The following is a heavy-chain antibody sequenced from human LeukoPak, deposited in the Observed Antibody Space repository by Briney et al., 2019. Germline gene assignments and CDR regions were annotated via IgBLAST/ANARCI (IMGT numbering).Heavy chain of an antibody. CDR1: RFTFSSYW. CDR2: IEQDGSEK. V-gene: IGHV3-7*01. Sequence: GGSLRLSCAASRFTFSSYWMSWVRQAPGKGLEWVANIEQDGSEKYYVDSMKGRFTISRDNAKNSLYLQMNSLRAEDTAVYYCARSPPEANYYDSSGFDYWGQGTLFTVSS. D-gene: IGHD3-22*01. J-gene: IGHJ4*02. CDR3: ARSPPEANYYDSSGFDY.